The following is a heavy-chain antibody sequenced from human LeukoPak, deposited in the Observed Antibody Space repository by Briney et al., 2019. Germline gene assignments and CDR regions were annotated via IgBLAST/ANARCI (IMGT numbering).Heavy chain of an antibody. Sequence: SETLSLTCTVSGGSISTSNYYWGWIRQPPGKGLEWIGNIFYIGSTYYSPSLRSRVTISVDTSKNQFSLKLSSVTAADTAVYYCARCKVAGNFDCWGQGTLVTVSS. CDR2: IFYIGST. D-gene: IGHD6-19*01. CDR1: GGSISTSNYY. V-gene: IGHV4-39*07. J-gene: IGHJ4*02. CDR3: ARCKVAGNFDC.